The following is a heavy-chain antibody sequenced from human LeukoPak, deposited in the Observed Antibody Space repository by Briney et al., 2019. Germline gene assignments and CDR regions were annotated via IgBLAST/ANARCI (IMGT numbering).Heavy chain of an antibody. CDR2: IHYSGNT. V-gene: IGHV4-39*01. CDR3: ARDFGDYRVDY. D-gene: IGHD4-17*01. J-gene: IGHJ4*02. CDR1: GGSISSSNYY. Sequence: TSETLSLTCTVSGGSISSSNYYWGWIRQPPGKGLGWIGTIHYSGNTYYNPSLKSRVAISVDTSKNQFSLRLSSVTAAGTAVYYCARDFGDYRVDYWGQGTLVTVSS.